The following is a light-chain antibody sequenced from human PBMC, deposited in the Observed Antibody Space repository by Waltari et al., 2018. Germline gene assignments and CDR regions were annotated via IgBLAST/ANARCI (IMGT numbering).Light chain of an antibody. Sequence: QSALTQPASVSGSPGQSITISCPGTRSDVGGYNYVSWYQQHPGKAPKLMIYDVSKRPSGVSNRFSGSKSGNTASLTISGLQAEDEADYYCNSYTSSSTLVFGGGTKVTVL. J-gene: IGLJ2*01. CDR1: RSDVGGYNY. CDR2: DVS. CDR3: NSYTSSSTLV. V-gene: IGLV2-14*01.